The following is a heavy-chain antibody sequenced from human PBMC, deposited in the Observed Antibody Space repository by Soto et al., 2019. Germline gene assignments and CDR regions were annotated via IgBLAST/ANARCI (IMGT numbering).Heavy chain of an antibody. CDR3: ARDFPPHCYDSSGYYPGY. CDR1: GFTFSSYW. V-gene: IGHV3-74*01. J-gene: IGHJ4*02. CDR2: INSDGSST. Sequence: GGSLRLSCAASGFTFSSYWMHWVRQAPGKGLVWVSRINSDGSSTSYADSVKGRFTISRDNAKNTLYLQMNSLRAEDTAVYYCARDFPPHCYDSSGYYPGYWGQGTLVTVSS. D-gene: IGHD3-22*01.